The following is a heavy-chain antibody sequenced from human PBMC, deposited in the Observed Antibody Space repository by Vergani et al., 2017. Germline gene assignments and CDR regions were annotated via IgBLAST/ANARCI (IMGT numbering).Heavy chain of an antibody. J-gene: IGHJ4*02. CDR3: AKDNVPGYYDSSGYCDY. D-gene: IGHD3-22*01. CDR1: GLPFSSNP. CDR2: ISGSGGST. Sequence: EVQLLESGGGLVQPGGSLSLSCAPSGLPFSSNPMSWARQAPGKGLEWVSAISGSGGSTYYADSVKGRFTISRDNSKNTLYLQMNSLRAEDTAVYYCAKDNVPGYYDSSGYCDYWGQGTLVTVSS. V-gene: IGHV3-23*01.